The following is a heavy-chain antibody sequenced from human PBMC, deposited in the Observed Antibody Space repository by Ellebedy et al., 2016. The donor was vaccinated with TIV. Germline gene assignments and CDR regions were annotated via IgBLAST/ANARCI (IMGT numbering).Heavy chain of an antibody. V-gene: IGHV3-23*01. CDR2: ISGSGDRT. Sequence: PGESLKISCAASGFTFSSYAMTWVRQDPGKGLEWVSSISGSGDRTYYTDSVKGRFTISRDNSKNTLYLEMNSLRAEDTVLYYCAKYRIYIRSTGGGDCWGQGTLVTVSS. CDR3: AKYRIYIRSTGGGDC. J-gene: IGHJ4*02. D-gene: IGHD1-1*01. CDR1: GFTFSSYA.